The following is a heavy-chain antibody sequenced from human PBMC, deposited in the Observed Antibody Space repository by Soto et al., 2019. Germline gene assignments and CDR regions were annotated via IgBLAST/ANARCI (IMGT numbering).Heavy chain of an antibody. J-gene: IGHJ4*02. V-gene: IGHV3-23*01. CDR3: AEGKVVAARPVY. CDR1: GFTFSSYA. CDR2: ISGSGGST. D-gene: IGHD2-15*01. Sequence: GGSLRLSCAASGFTFSSYAMSGVRQAPGKVLEWVSAISGSGGSTYYADSVKGRFTISRDKSKNTLYLQMNSLRAEDTAVYYCAEGKVVAARPVYWGQGSLVTGSA.